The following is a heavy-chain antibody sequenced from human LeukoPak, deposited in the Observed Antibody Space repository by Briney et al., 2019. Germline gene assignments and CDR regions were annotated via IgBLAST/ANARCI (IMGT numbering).Heavy chain of an antibody. CDR1: GFNFNNYN. CDR3: AKGNSGSYYSTFDY. D-gene: IGHD1-26*01. Sequence: GGSLRLSCAASGFNFNNYNMNWVRQAPGKGLEWVSYITLSSSSIYYADSVKGRFTISRDNSKNTLYLQMNSLRAEDTAVYYCAKGNSGSYYSTFDYWGQGTLVTVSS. CDR2: ITLSSSSI. V-gene: IGHV3-48*01. J-gene: IGHJ4*02.